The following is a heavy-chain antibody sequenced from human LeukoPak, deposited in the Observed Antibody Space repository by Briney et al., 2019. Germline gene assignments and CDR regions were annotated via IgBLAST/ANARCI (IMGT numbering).Heavy chain of an antibody. D-gene: IGHD6-19*01. J-gene: IGHJ4*02. Sequence: ASVKVSCKVSGYTLIESSMQWVRQAPGKGLEWMGGFDPEEGETINAQNFQGRVTMTEDTSTDTAYMELRSLRSEDTAVYFCARVRGTYIYGSAWYFDLWGQGTLVTVSS. CDR3: ARVRGTYIYGSAWYFDL. CDR2: FDPEEGET. V-gene: IGHV1-24*01. CDR1: GYTLIESS.